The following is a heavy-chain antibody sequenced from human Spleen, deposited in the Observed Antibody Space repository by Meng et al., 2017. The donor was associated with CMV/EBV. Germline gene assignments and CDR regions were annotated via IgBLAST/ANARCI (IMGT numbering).Heavy chain of an antibody. Sequence: SRINWRRWVRQPPGKVLEWIGEIYHSGGTNYNPSLNSRVTISVDKSKNQFSLKLSSVTAADTAVYFCATLNDFWSGYYSESPVDYWGQGTLVTVSS. D-gene: IGHD3-3*01. CDR1: SRINW. CDR2: IYHSGGT. V-gene: IGHV4-4*01. J-gene: IGHJ4*02. CDR3: ATLNDFWSGYYSESPVDY.